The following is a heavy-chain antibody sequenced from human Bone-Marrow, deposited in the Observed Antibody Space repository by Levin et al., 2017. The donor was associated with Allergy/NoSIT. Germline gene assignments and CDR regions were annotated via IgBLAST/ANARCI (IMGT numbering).Heavy chain of an antibody. D-gene: IGHD3-3*01. J-gene: IGHJ5*02. Sequence: SCKISAGTFTDYSIHWVQQAPGQGLEWMGLVDPEDGETVYAEKFQGRVTFIANISTDTAYMEMTSLRSEDTAVYYCAIEGYDFWSRRCFDPWGQGTLVAVSS. V-gene: IGHV1-69-2*01. CDR2: VDPEDGET. CDR3: AIEGYDFWSRRCFDP. CDR1: AGTFTDYS.